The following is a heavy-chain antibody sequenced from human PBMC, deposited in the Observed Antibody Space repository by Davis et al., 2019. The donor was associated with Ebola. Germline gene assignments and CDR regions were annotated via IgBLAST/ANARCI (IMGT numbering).Heavy chain of an antibody. Sequence: GSLRLSCTVSGGSISSSSYYWGWIRQPPGKGLEWIGSIYYSGSTYYNPSLKSRVTISVDTSKNQFSLKLSSVTAADTAVYYCASGSSSWYRGDWFDPWGQGTLVTVS. CDR2: IYYSGST. CDR1: GGSISSSSYY. J-gene: IGHJ5*02. D-gene: IGHD6-13*01. CDR3: ASGSSSWYRGDWFDP. V-gene: IGHV4-39*01.